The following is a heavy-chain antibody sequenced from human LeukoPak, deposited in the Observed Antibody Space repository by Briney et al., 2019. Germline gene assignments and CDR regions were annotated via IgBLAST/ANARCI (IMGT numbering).Heavy chain of an antibody. D-gene: IGHD4-11*01. J-gene: IGHJ4*02. Sequence: GGSLRLSCAASGFTFINYAMTWVRQAPGKGLEWVSAISGSGDSTFNADSVKGRFTISRDNSKNTLYLQMNSLRAEDTALYYCATYTVAKYDYWGQGTLVAVSS. CDR1: GFTFINYA. CDR2: ISGSGDST. V-gene: IGHV3-23*01. CDR3: ATYTVAKYDY.